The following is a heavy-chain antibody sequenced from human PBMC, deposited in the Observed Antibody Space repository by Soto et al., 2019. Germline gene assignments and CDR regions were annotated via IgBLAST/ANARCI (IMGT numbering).Heavy chain of an antibody. V-gene: IGHV1-18*01. D-gene: IGHD4-4*01. CDR3: AKSERSNYDGYYYYYMDV. CDR2: ISAYNGNT. Sequence: ASVKVSCKASGYTFTSYGISWVRQAPGQGLEWMGWISAYNGNTNYAQKLQGRVTMTTDTSTSTAYMELRSLRSDDTAVYYCAKSERSNYDGYYYYYMDVWGKGTTVTVSS. CDR1: GYTFTSYG. J-gene: IGHJ6*03.